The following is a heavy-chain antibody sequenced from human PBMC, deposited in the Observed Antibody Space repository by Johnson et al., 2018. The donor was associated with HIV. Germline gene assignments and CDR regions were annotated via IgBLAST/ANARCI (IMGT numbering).Heavy chain of an antibody. D-gene: IGHD3-10*01. CDR2: INWNGGGT. CDR1: GFIFDDYG. CDR3: ARELGHFIPYYYHGEAFDI. V-gene: IGHV3-20*04. Sequence: VQLVESGGRVVRPGGSLRLSCAASGFIFDDYGMSCVRQAPGKGLEWVSGINWNGGGTGYADSVKGRFTISIDNAENSLYLQMNSLRAEDTALYYCARELGHFIPYYYHGEAFDIWGQGTTVTVSS. J-gene: IGHJ3*02.